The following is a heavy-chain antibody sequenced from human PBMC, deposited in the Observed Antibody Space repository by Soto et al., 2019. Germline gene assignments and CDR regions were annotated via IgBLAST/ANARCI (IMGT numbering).Heavy chain of an antibody. V-gene: IGHV3-15*07. CDR2: IKSKPDGGTM. D-gene: IGHD7-27*01. J-gene: IGHJ4*02. CDR3: VAELPGDRTNWGFDY. CDR1: GLTFTYAW. Sequence: EVQLVESGGGFVEPGGSLRLSCAASGLTFTYAWMSWVRQAPGKGLEWVGRIKSKPDGGTMDYAAPVKGRFTVSREDSQNTLNLHMSSLHSEDTAMYYCVAELPGDRTNWGFDYWGQGTLVTVSS.